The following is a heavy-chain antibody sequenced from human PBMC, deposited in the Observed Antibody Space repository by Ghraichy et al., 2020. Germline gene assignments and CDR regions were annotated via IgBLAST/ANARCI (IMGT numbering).Heavy chain of an antibody. D-gene: IGHD3-10*01. J-gene: IGHJ4*02. CDR2: IKPDGSEE. CDR1: GFTFSNDW. V-gene: IGHV3-7*05. CDR3: ARGSAGAFDY. Sequence: GGSLRLSCAASGFTFSNDWMGWVRQAPGKGLEWVTNIKPDGSEEFYVDSVKGRFTISRDNAKSSLHQQMNSLRAEDTAIYYCARGSAGAFDYWGQGTLVTVSP.